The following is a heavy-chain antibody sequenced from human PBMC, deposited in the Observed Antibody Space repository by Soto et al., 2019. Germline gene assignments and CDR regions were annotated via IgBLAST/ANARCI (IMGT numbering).Heavy chain of an antibody. Sequence: ASVKVSCKASGYTFTGYYMHWVRQAPGQGLEWMGWINPNSGGTNYAQKFQGRVTMTRDTSISTAYMELSRLRSDDTAVYYCAITRGYGSGSFFDYWGQGTPVTVSS. J-gene: IGHJ4*02. V-gene: IGHV1-2*02. CDR1: GYTFTGYY. CDR2: INPNSGGT. CDR3: AITRGYGSGSFFDY. D-gene: IGHD3-10*01.